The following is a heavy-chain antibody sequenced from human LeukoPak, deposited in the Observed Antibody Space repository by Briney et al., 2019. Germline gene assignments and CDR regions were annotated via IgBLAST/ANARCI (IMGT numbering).Heavy chain of an antibody. J-gene: IGHJ4*02. Sequence: ASVKVSCKASGYTFTSYAMHWVRQAPGQRLEWMGWINAGNGNTKHSQKFQGRVTMTRGTSISTAYMELSRLRSDDTAVYYCARDNVIRWGQGTLVTVSS. CDR1: GYTFTSYA. CDR2: INAGNGNT. D-gene: IGHD3-16*02. CDR3: ARDNVIR. V-gene: IGHV1-3*01.